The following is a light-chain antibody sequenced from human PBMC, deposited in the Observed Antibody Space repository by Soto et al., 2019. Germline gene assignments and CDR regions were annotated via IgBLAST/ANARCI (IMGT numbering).Light chain of an antibody. CDR1: QSVSSY. CDR3: QQRSNWPPRIT. J-gene: IGKJ5*01. Sequence: EIVLTQSPATLSLSPGERASLSCRASQSVSSYLAWYQQKPGQAPRLLIYDASNRATGIPARFSGSVSGTDFTLTISSLEPEDFAVYYCQQRSNWPPRITVGQGTRLEIK. CDR2: DAS. V-gene: IGKV3-11*01.